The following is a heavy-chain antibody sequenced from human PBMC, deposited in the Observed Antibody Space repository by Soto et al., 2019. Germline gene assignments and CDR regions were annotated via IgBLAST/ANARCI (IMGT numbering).Heavy chain of an antibody. CDR1: GYRFTSYW. J-gene: IGHJ4*02. Sequence: EVQLVQSGAEVKKPGESLKISCKGSGYRFTSYWIGWVRRMPGKGLEWMGIIYPGDSDTRYSPSLQGQVTISADKSISTAYLQWSSLKASDTAMYYCARHHSSGYSSGWYVDYWGQGTLVTVSS. CDR3: ARHHSSGYSSGWYVDY. D-gene: IGHD6-19*01. V-gene: IGHV5-51*01. CDR2: IYPGDSDT.